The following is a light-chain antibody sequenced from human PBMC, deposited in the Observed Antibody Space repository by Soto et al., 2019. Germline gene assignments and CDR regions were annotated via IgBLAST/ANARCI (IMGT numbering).Light chain of an antibody. CDR3: QKYDKVPNT. V-gene: IGKV1-27*01. Sequence: DIQMTPSPSSLSASVGARVTITCRASQGISNFLAWYQQNPGKVPKLLIYAITTLQSGVPSQFSGSGSGTDFSLTINSLQPEDGATYFGQKYDKVPNTFGQGTRLEIK. CDR1: QGISNF. J-gene: IGKJ5*01. CDR2: AIT.